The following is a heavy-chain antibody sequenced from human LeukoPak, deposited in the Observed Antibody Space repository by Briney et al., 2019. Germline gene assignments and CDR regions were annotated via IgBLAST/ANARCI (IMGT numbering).Heavy chain of an antibody. J-gene: IGHJ5*02. CDR3: ARDGRPVTTSWFDP. Sequence: PGGSLRLSCTASGFTFSGYTMNWVRQAPGKGLEWVSSISSASSYIYYADSVKGRFTLSRDNAKNSLYLQMNSLRAEDTAVYYCARDGRPVTTSWFDPWGQGTLVTVSS. V-gene: IGHV3-21*01. D-gene: IGHD4-17*01. CDR1: GFTFSGYT. CDR2: ISSASSYI.